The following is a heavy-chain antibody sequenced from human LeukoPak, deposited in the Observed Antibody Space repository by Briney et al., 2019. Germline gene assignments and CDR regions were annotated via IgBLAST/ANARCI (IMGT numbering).Heavy chain of an antibody. CDR3: VRENSVDYFRGPFDPFDI. J-gene: IGHJ3*02. CDR1: X. D-gene: IGHD3-10*01. Sequence: XMNWVRQAPGKGLEWVSSISSSSSYIYYADSVKGRFTISRDNAKNSLYLQMNSLRAEDTAVYYCVRENSVDYFRGPFDPFDIWGQGTMVTVSS. V-gene: IGHV3-21*04. CDR2: ISSSSSYI.